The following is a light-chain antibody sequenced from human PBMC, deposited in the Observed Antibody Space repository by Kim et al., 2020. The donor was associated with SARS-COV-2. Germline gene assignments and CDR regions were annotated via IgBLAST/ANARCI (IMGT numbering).Light chain of an antibody. CDR2: TNT. V-gene: IGLV1-44*01. J-gene: IGLJ3*02. CDR3: AAWDDSLNGWV. Sequence: QSVLTQPPSASATPGQSVTISCSGSNSNIRSNTVSWYQQLPGTAPKLLIYTNTQRPSGVPDRFSGSRSGTSASLAITGLQSEDEADYFCAAWDDSLNGWVFGGGTQLTVL. CDR1: NSNIRSNT.